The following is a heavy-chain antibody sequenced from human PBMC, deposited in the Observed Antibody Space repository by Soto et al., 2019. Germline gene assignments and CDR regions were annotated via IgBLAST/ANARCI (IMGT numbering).Heavy chain of an antibody. Sequence: PSETLSLTCTVSGDSISSNYWSWIRQPPGKGLEWIGYIYYTGSTTYNPSLKSRVTMSVDTSKNQFSLKLSSVTAADTAVYYCARASLGYCSSASCRSNWFDPWGQGTLVTVSS. D-gene: IGHD2-2*01. V-gene: IGHV4-59*12. J-gene: IGHJ5*02. CDR3: ARASLGYCSSASCRSNWFDP. CDR2: IYYTGST. CDR1: GDSISSNY.